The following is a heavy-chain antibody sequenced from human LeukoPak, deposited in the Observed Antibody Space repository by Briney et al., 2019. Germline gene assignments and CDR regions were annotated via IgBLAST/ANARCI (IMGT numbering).Heavy chain of an antibody. D-gene: IGHD3-22*01. CDR1: GVSISSGSYY. J-gene: IGHJ4*02. Sequence: RPAETLSLTCAVYGVSISSGSYYWSWIRQPAGKGLEWIGRIYTSGSTNSNHSLKSRVTISVGTSKTRFSLKLSSATAADTAVYYRAREDDSSGYYFDYWGQGTLVTVSS. V-gene: IGHV4-61*02. CDR2: IYTSGST. CDR3: AREDDSSGYYFDY.